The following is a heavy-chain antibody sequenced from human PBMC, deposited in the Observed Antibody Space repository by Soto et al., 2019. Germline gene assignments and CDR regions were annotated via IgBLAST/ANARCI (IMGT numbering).Heavy chain of an antibody. Sequence: QVQLEQSGAEVKKPRASVKVSFKSSGYSFTSYDISWVREAPGQGIEWMGWISAYNGNTNYAEKLQGRVTMTTDTSTSTAYMELRSLRSDDTAVYYCARWDGDYVYYYGMDVWGQGTTVTVSS. J-gene: IGHJ6*02. V-gene: IGHV1-18*01. CDR1: GYSFTSYD. CDR2: ISAYNGNT. CDR3: ARWDGDYVYYYGMDV. D-gene: IGHD4-17*01.